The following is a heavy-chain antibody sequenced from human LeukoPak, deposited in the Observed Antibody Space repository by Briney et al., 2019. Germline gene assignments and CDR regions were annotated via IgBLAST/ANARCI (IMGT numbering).Heavy chain of an antibody. Sequence: SVQVSCKASGGTFSSYAISWVRQAPGQGLEWMGRIIPIFGTANYAQKFQGRVTITTDESTSTAYMELSSLRSEDTAVYYCASTDMVMGYYFDYWGQGTLVTVSS. CDR1: GGTFSSYA. CDR3: ASTDMVMGYYFDY. J-gene: IGHJ4*02. V-gene: IGHV1-69*05. CDR2: IIPIFGTA. D-gene: IGHD5-12*01.